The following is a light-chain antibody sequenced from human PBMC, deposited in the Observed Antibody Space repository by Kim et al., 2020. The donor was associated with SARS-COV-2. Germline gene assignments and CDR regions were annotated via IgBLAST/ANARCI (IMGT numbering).Light chain of an antibody. J-gene: IGLJ2*01. CDR3: GTWDSSLSVVV. CDR1: GSNIGNNY. CDR2: DNN. Sequence: GQKVTISCSGSGSNIGNNYVSWYRQLPGTAPKLLIYDNNKRPSGIPDRFSGSKSGTSATLGISGLQTGDEADYYCGTWDSSLSVVVFGGGTKVTVL. V-gene: IGLV1-51*01.